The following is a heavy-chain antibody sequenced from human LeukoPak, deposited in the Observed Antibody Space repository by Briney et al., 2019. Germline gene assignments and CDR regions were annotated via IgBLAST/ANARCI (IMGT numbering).Heavy chain of an antibody. V-gene: IGHV3-33*01. Sequence: GRSPRLSCAASGFTFSSYGMHWVRQAPGKGLEWVAVIWYDGSNKYYADSVKGRFTISRDNSKNTLYLQMNSLRAEDTAVYYCARANYDILTGHKRDYFDYWGQGTLVTVSS. D-gene: IGHD3-9*01. CDR3: ARANYDILTGHKRDYFDY. CDR1: GFTFSSYG. J-gene: IGHJ4*02. CDR2: IWYDGSNK.